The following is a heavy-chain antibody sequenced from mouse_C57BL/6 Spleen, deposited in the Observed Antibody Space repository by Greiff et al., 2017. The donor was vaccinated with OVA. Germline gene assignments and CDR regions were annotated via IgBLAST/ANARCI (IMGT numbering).Heavy chain of an antibody. V-gene: IGHV1-80*01. CDR1: GYAFSSYW. J-gene: IGHJ2*01. CDR2: IYPGDGDT. Sequence: QVQLQQSGAELVKPGASVKISCKASGYAFSSYWMNWVKQRPGKGLEWIGQIYPGDGDTNYNGQFTGKATLTADKSSSTAYMQLSSLTSEDSAVYFCARERDYYGSSYVRYFDYWGQGTTLTVSS. D-gene: IGHD1-1*01. CDR3: ARERDYYGSSYVRYFDY.